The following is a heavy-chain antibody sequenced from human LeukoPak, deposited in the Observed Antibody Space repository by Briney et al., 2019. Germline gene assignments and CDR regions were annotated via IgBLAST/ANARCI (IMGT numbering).Heavy chain of an antibody. J-gene: IGHJ3*02. CDR2: INHSGST. V-gene: IGHV4-34*01. CDR1: GGSFSGYY. D-gene: IGHD2-2*01. CDR3: ARSTEADIVVVPAAIAPSAFDI. Sequence: SETLSLTCAVYGGSFSGYYWSWIRQPPGKGLEWIGEINHSGSTNYNPSLKSRVTISVDTSKNQFSLKLSSVTAADTAVYYCARSTEADIVVVPAAIAPSAFDIWGQGTMVTVSS.